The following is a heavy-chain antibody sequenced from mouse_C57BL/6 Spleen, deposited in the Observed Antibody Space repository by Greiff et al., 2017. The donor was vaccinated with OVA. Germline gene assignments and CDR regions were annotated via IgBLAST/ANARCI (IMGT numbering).Heavy chain of an antibody. D-gene: IGHD2-4*01. CDR2: ISYDGSN. CDR3: ASRDYDY. CDR1: GYSITSGYY. Sequence: EVKLMESGPGLVKPSQSLSLTCSVTGYSITSGYYWNWIRQFPGNKLEWMGYISYDGSNNYNPSLTNRISITRDTSKNQFFLKLNSVTTEDTATYYCASRDYDYWGQGTTLTVSS. J-gene: IGHJ2*01. V-gene: IGHV3-6*01.